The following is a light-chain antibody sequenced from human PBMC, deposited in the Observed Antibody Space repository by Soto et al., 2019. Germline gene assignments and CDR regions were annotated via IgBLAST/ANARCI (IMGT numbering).Light chain of an antibody. Sequence: DIQMTQSPSSLSASVGDRVTITCRASQGISNYLAWYQQTPGTVPKLLIYVASTLQSGVPSRFSGSESGKDFTLIIGSPQPEDVATYYCQKYISAPFTFGPGTKVDI. CDR1: QGISNY. CDR3: QKYISAPFT. J-gene: IGKJ3*01. CDR2: VAS. V-gene: IGKV1-27*01.